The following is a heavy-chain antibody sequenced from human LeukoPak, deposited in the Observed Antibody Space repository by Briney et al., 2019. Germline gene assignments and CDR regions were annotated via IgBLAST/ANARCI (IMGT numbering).Heavy chain of an antibody. CDR3: AKDTRPDYGDYVFYY. CDR1: GFTFSSYG. CDR2: ISYDGSNK. Sequence: GGSLRLSCAASGFTFSSYGMHWVRQAPGKGLEWVAVISYDGSNKYYADSVKGRFTISRDNSKNTLYLQMNSLRAEDTAVYYCAKDTRPDYGDYVFYYWGQGTLVTVSS. J-gene: IGHJ4*02. V-gene: IGHV3-30*18. D-gene: IGHD4-17*01.